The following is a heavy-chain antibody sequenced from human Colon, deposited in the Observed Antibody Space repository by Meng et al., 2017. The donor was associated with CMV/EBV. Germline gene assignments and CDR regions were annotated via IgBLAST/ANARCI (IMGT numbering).Heavy chain of an antibody. Sequence: ASVKVSCKTSGCRFTVSYLHWIRQAPGQGLEWMAWLNPNTGDTKYAQRFPGRVTVTRDTSIGTAYMEMTSLTSDDTALYFCARAGPGGGLDVWGQGTTVTVSS. CDR2: LNPNTGDT. V-gene: IGHV1-2*02. CDR1: GCRFTVSY. J-gene: IGHJ6*02. CDR3: ARAGPGGGLDV. D-gene: IGHD1-1*01.